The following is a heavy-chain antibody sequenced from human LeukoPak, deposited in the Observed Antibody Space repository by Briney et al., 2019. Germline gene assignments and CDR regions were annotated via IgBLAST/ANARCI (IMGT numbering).Heavy chain of an antibody. J-gene: IGHJ4*01. Sequence: PSETLSLTCAVYGGTFSVYYWSWIRHSPGKGLEWIGEINPGGSTNYNPSLESRVIMSADTSQNQFSLKMDSMNAAAAAVYYCARERCSGGDCTSFDYWGQGTPVTVSS. V-gene: IGHV4-34*01. D-gene: IGHD2-21*02. CDR2: INPGGST. CDR3: ARERCSGGDCTSFDY. CDR1: GGTFSVYY.